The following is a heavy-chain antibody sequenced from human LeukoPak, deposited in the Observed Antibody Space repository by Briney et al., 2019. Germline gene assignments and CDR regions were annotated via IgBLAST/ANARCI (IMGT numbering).Heavy chain of an antibody. J-gene: IGHJ4*02. D-gene: IGHD6-19*01. CDR3: ARGAVAYYYFDN. V-gene: IGHV4-59*01. CDR1: GGSISSYY. Sequence: SGTLSLTCTVSGGSISSYYWSWIRQPPGKGLEWIGYMYYSGSTNYNPSLKSRVTISVDTSKNQFSLKLSSVTAADTAVYYCARGAVAYYYFDNWGQGTLVTVSS. CDR2: MYYSGST.